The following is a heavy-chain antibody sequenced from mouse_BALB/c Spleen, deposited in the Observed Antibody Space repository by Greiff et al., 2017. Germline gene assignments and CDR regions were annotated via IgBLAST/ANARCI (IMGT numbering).Heavy chain of an antibody. Sequence: VQLVESGAELVKPGASVKLSCKASGYTFTSYYMYWVKQRPGQGLEWIGEINPSNGGTNFNEKFKSKATLTVDKSSSTAYMQLSSLTSEDSAVYYCTRETGTYYYAMDYWGQGTSVTVSS. V-gene: IGHV1S81*02. D-gene: IGHD4-1*01. CDR2: INPSNGGT. CDR1: GYTFTSYY. J-gene: IGHJ4*01. CDR3: TRETGTYYYAMDY.